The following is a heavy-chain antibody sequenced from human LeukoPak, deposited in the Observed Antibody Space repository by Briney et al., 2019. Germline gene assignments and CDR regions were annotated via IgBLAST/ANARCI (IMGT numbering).Heavy chain of an antibody. CDR1: GFTFTDHY. V-gene: IGHV1-2*02. CDR3: VREGEGPLSKDFDY. Sequence: ASMKVSCKSSGFTFTDHYIHWVRQGPGQGLEWMGYIGPHSTFTSSPQEFQGRVTMTRDASMSTAYMELTRPTSDDTAVYYCVREGEGPLSKDFDYWGQGTLVTVSS. J-gene: IGHJ4*02. D-gene: IGHD2/OR15-2a*01. CDR2: IGPHSTFT.